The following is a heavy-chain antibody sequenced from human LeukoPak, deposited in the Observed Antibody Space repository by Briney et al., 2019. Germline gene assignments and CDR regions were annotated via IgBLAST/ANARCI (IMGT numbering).Heavy chain of an antibody. Sequence: GGSLRLSCAASGFTFSSYWMHWVGQAPGKGLVWVSRINTDGSSTSYADSVKGRFTISRDNAKNTLYLQMNSLRAEDTAVYYCARVGAVAGTGWFDPWGQGTLVTVSS. D-gene: IGHD6-19*01. V-gene: IGHV3-74*01. J-gene: IGHJ5*02. CDR1: GFTFSSYW. CDR3: ARVGAVAGTGWFDP. CDR2: INTDGSST.